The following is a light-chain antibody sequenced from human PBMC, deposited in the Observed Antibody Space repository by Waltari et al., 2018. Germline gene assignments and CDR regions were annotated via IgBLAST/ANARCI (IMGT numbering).Light chain of an antibody. CDR1: QSVGRS. J-gene: IGKJ1*01. Sequence: CGASQSVGRSLAWYQQKPDRAPRLLLYDASSRATGIPDRFSGSGFGTDFSLTISRLEPEDFAVYYCQHYVRLPVTFGQGTKVEIK. CDR3: QHYVRLPVT. CDR2: DAS. V-gene: IGKV3D-20*01.